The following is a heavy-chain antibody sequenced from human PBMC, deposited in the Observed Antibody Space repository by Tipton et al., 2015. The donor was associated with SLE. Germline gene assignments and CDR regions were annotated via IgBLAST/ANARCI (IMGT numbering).Heavy chain of an antibody. Sequence: SLRLSCAASGFTFHDYAMHWVRQAPGKGLEWVSGLSWNSGTKGYAASVKGRFTISRDNAKNSLYLQMNSLRAEDTAVYYCARAGYYYDSSGYFIPDYWGQGTLVTVSS. V-gene: IGHV3-9*01. J-gene: IGHJ4*02. CDR3: ARAGYYYDSSGYFIPDY. D-gene: IGHD3-22*01. CDR2: LSWNSGTK. CDR1: GFTFHDYA.